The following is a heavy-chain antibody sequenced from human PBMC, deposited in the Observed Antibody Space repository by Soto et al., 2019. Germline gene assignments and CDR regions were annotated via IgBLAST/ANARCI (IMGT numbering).Heavy chain of an antibody. J-gene: IGHJ4*02. CDR2: ISYDGSNK. Sequence: VQLVESGGGVVQPGRSLRLSCAASGFTFSSYAMHWVRQAPGKGLEWVAVISYDGSNKYYADSVKGRFTISRDNSKNTLYLQMNSLRAEDTAVYYCARERTPYSSGWNDYWGQGTLVTVSS. V-gene: IGHV3-30-3*01. D-gene: IGHD6-19*01. CDR1: GFTFSSYA. CDR3: ARERTPYSSGWNDY.